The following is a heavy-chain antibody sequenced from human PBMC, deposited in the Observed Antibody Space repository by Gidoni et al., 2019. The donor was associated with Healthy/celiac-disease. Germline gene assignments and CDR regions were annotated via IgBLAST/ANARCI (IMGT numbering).Heavy chain of an antibody. CDR2: IYYSGST. D-gene: IGHD6-13*01. CDR1: GGSISSYY. Sequence: QVQLQESGPGLVKPSETLSLTCTVSGGSISSYYWSWIRQPPGKGLEWIGYIYYSGSTNYNPSLKSRVTISVDTSKNQFSLKLSSVTAADTAVYYCARGGQQQLVLPFGYWGQGTLVTVSS. CDR3: ARGGQQQLVLPFGY. V-gene: IGHV4-59*01. J-gene: IGHJ4*02.